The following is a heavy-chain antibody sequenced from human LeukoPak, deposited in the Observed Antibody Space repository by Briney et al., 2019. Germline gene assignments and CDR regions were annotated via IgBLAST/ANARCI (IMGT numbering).Heavy chain of an antibody. V-gene: IGHV1-24*01. CDR1: GYTFTDHY. J-gene: IGHJ4*02. CDR3: ATFLY. CDR2: FDPEDGET. D-gene: IGHD2/OR15-2a*01. Sequence: ASVKVSCKASGYTFTDHYIHWVLQAPGKGLEWMGGFDPEDGETIYAQKFQGRVTMTEDTSTDTAYMELSSLRSEDTAVYYCATFLYWGQGTLVTVSS.